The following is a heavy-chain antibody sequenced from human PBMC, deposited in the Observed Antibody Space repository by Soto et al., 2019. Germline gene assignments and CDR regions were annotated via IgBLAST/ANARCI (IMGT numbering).Heavy chain of an antibody. CDR3: ARVHIVVVTTGAFDI. CDR1: GFTFSSYE. Sequence: GGSLRLSCAASGFTFSSYEMNWVRQAPGKGLGWVSYISSSGSTIYYADSVKGRFTISRDNAKNSLYLQMNSLRAEDTAVYYCARVHIVVVTTGAFDIWGQGTMVTVSS. J-gene: IGHJ3*02. D-gene: IGHD3-22*01. CDR2: ISSSGSTI. V-gene: IGHV3-48*03.